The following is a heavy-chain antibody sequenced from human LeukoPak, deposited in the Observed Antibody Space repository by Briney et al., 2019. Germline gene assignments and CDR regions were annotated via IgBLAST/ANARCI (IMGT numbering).Heavy chain of an antibody. CDR1: GGSISSSSYY. Sequence: PSETQSLTCIVSGGSISSSSYYCGWIRQPPGKGLEWIGSIYYSGNTYNNPSLKSRVTISVDTSKNQFSLNLSSVTAADTAVYYCARVGSVGGGRGVGRWGPCYFDYWGQGTLVTVSS. J-gene: IGHJ4*02. D-gene: IGHD3-10*01. CDR3: ARVGSVGGGRGVGRWGPCYFDY. V-gene: IGHV4-39*07. CDR2: IYYSGNT.